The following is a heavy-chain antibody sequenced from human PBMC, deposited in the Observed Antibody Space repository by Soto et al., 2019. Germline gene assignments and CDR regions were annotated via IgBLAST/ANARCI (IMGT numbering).Heavy chain of an antibody. CDR1: GFTFRNYA. V-gene: IGHV3-23*01. CDR3: AFRWGRPMAPYCFDC. Sequence: EVQLLESGGGLVQPGGSLRLSCAASGFTFRNYAMSWVRQAPGKGLEWVSGITDSGGSTYYADSVKGRFTISRDNSKNTLFLQMNSLRAEDTALYYCAFRWGRPMAPYCFDCWGQGTLVTVSS. CDR2: ITDSGGST. D-gene: IGHD3-10*01. J-gene: IGHJ4*02.